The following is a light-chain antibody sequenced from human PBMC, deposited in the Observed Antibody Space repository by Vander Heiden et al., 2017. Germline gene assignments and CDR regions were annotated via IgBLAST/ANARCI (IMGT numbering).Light chain of an antibody. CDR3: QQYYDWPRT. CDR2: GAS. V-gene: IGKV3-15*01. Sequence: DIVMTQSPATLSVSPGERATLSCRASQSVNSDLAWYQQKPGQAPRLLVYGASTRATGVPARFSGSGSATECTLSISRLQSEDSAVYYCQQYYDWPRTFGQGTKVEIK. J-gene: IGKJ1*01. CDR1: QSVNSD.